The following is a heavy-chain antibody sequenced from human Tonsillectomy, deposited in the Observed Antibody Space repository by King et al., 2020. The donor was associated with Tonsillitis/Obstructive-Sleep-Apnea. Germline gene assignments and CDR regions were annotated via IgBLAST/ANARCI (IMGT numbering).Heavy chain of an antibody. V-gene: IGHV3-33*01. CDR1: GFTFSNYG. CDR2: IWYDGSNK. D-gene: IGHD6-13*01. Sequence: VQLVESGGGVVQPGRSLRLSCAASGFTFSNYGMHWVRQAPGKGLEWVAAIWYDGSNKYYADSVKGRFTISRDNSKNTLSLQMNSLRAEDTAVYYCASLTPCALAAVGAIDYWGQGTLVIVSS. CDR3: ASLTPCALAAVGAIDY. J-gene: IGHJ4*02.